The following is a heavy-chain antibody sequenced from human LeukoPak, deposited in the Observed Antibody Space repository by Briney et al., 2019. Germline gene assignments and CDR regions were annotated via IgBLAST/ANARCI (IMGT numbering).Heavy chain of an antibody. CDR2: IIPIFGTA. CDR3: ARDHGIAAAGTFDY. CDR1: GGTFSSYA. D-gene: IGHD6-13*01. V-gene: IGHV1-69*13. Sequence: SVKVSCKASGGTFSSYAISWVRQAPGQGLEWMGGIIPIFGTANYAQKFQGRVTITADESTSTAYMELSSLRSEDTAVYYCARDHGIAAAGTFDYWGQGTLVTVSS. J-gene: IGHJ4*02.